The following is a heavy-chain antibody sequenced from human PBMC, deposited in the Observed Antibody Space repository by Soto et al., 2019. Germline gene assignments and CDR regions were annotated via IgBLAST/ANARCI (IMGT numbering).Heavy chain of an antibody. J-gene: IGHJ4*02. V-gene: IGHV3-33*01. CDR2: IWYDGSNQ. D-gene: IGHD3-10*01. CDR3: ARDLGAFNYGSAYFDY. Sequence: GGSLRLSCAPSGFTFSTYGMHWVRQAPGKGLEWVAAIWYDGSNQYYADSVKGRFTISRDNSKNMLYLQMNSLRAEDTAVYYCARDLGAFNYGSAYFDYWGQGTPVTVSS. CDR1: GFTFSTYG.